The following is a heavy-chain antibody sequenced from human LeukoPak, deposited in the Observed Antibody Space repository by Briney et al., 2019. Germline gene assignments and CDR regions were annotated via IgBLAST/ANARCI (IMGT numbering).Heavy chain of an antibody. D-gene: IGHD1-26*01. Sequence: GGSLRLSCAASGFSVSSNYMSWVRQAPGRGLEWVALIYSDETTYYADSVKGRFTISRDNSKSTLYLQMNSLRAEDTAVYYCARHWELRGQGTLVTVSS. CDR2: IYSDETT. CDR1: GFSVSSNY. CDR3: ARHWEL. V-gene: IGHV3-53*01. J-gene: IGHJ4*02.